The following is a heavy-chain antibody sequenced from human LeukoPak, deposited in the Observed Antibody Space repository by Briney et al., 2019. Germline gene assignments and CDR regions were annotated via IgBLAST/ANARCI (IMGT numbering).Heavy chain of an antibody. D-gene: IGHD1-1*01. CDR3: AREGTTGTTSWFDP. J-gene: IGHJ5*02. CDR1: GYTFTSYD. Sequence: ASVKVSCKASGYTFTSYDINWVRQATGQGLEWMGWMNPNSGNTGYAQKFQGRVTMTRNTSISTAYMELSSLRSEDTAVYYCAREGTTGTTSWFDPWGQGTLVTVSS. V-gene: IGHV1-8*01. CDR2: MNPNSGNT.